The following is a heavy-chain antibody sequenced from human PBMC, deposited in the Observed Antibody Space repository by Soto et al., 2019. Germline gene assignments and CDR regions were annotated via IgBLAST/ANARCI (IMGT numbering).Heavy chain of an antibody. CDR2: IYYSGST. D-gene: IGHD3-22*01. CDR1: GGSISSGDCY. J-gene: IGHJ4*02. Sequence: SETLSLTCTVSGGSISSGDCYWSWIRQPPGKGLEWIGYIYYSGSTYYDSSLQSRVTISIDTSKNQFSLKLSSVTATDTAVYYCASQHYYDSSGYYVVYWSQGTLVTVSS. CDR3: ASQHYYDSSGYYVVY. V-gene: IGHV4-39*01.